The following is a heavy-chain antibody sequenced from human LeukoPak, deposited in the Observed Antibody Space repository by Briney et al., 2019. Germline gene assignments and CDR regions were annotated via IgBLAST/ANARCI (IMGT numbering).Heavy chain of an antibody. CDR1: GGTFSSYA. J-gene: IGHJ4*02. CDR2: ISASNGNT. CDR3: ARDRSNSAPYYFDY. Sequence: ASVKVSCKASGGTFSSYAISWVRQAPGQGLEWMGWISASNGNTNYAQKLQGRVTMTTDTSTNTAYMELRSLRSDDTAVYYCARDRSNSAPYYFDYWGQGTLVTVSS. V-gene: IGHV1-18*01. D-gene: IGHD1-26*01.